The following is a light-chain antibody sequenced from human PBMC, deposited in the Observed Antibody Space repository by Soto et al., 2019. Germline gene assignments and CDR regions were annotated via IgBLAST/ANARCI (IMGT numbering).Light chain of an antibody. CDR2: GHT. V-gene: IGLV1-40*01. J-gene: IGLJ1*01. CDR1: SSNIGAGYD. CDR3: QSHDSSLSTYV. Sequence: QSVLTQPPSVSGAPGQRVTISGTGSSSNIGAGYDVHWYQLLPGTAPKLLIYGHTNRPSGVPDRFSGSRSGTSASLAITGLQAGDEADYYCQSHDSSLSTYVFGTGTKVTVL.